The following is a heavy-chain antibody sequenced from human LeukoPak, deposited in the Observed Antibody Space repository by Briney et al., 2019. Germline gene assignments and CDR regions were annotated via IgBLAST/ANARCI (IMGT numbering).Heavy chain of an antibody. CDR2: ISSSGSTI. D-gene: IGHD1-26*01. J-gene: IGHJ4*02. CDR1: GFTFSSYE. Sequence: PGGSLRLSCAASGFTFSSYEMNWVRQAPGKGLEWVSYISSSGSTIYYADSVKGRFTISRDNAKNSLYLQMNSLRAEDTAVYYCAKLLTGIVGATRRVGFDYWGQGTLVTVSS. CDR3: AKLLTGIVGATRRVGFDY. V-gene: IGHV3-48*03.